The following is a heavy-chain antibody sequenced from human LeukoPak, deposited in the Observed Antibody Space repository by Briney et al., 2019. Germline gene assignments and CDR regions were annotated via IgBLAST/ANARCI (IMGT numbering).Heavy chain of an antibody. V-gene: IGHV3-30-3*01. J-gene: IGHJ4*02. D-gene: IGHD6-19*01. CDR3: ASLTLGYSSGWYEFIGDYFDY. CDR2: ISYDGSNK. CDR1: GFTFSSYA. Sequence: PGRSLRLSCAASGFTFSSYAMHWVRQAPGKGLEWVAVISYDGSNKYYADSVKGRFTISRDNSKNTLYLQMNSLRAEDTAVYYCASLTLGYSSGWYEFIGDYFDYWGQGTLVTVSS.